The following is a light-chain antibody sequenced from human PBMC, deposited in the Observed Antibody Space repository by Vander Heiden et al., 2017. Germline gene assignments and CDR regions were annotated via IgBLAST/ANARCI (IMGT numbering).Light chain of an antibody. V-gene: IGLV3-9*01. CDR3: QVWDSSAL. CDR2: RDI. CDR1: NIGSKN. Sequence: SYEPTQPLSVSVALGQTARITCGGNNIGSKNVHWYQQKPGQAPVLVIYRDIIRPSGIPERFSGSNSGNTATLTSSRAQAGDEADYYCQVWDSSALFGGGTKLTVL. J-gene: IGLJ2*01.